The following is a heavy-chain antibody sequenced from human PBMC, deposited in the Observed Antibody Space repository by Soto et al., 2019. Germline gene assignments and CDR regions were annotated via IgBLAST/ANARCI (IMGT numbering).Heavy chain of an antibody. D-gene: IGHD6-19*01. CDR1: GGSFRSVNYY. CDR3: ARDNGVAGIDY. V-gene: IGHV4-61*01. J-gene: IGHJ4*02. Sequence: QVQLQESGPGLVEPSETLSLTCTVSGGSFRSVNYYWSWIRQPPGKGLEWIGYIYYSGSTNYNPSLKRRVSISADTSKNQFSLQVSSVTAADTAVYYCARDNGVAGIDYWGQGTLVTVSS. CDR2: IYYSGST.